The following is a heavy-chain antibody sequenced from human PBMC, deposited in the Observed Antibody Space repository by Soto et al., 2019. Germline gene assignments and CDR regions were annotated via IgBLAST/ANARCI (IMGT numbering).Heavy chain of an antibody. V-gene: IGHV1-18*01. D-gene: IGHD3-3*01. CDR3: ARLETQMIFGLGNDAFDI. CDR1: GYTFTSYG. Sequence: ASVKVSCKASGYTFTSYGISWVRQAPGQGLEWMGWINAYNGNTNYAQKFQGRVTMTRDTSTSTAYMELSSLRSDDTAVYYCARLETQMIFGLGNDAFDIWGQGTMVTVSS. CDR2: INAYNGNT. J-gene: IGHJ3*02.